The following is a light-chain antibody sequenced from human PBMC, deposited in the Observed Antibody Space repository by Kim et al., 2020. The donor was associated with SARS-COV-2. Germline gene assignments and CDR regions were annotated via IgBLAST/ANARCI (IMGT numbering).Light chain of an antibody. J-gene: IGKJ2*01. CDR1: QSVRSN. CDR3: QQYNNWPQT. CDR2: DAS. Sequence: EIVMTQSPATLSLSPGERATLSCRASQSVRSNLAWYQQKPGQAPRLLMYDASTRATAIPARFSGSGSGTEFTLTISSLHSEDFAVYYCQQYNNWPQTFGQGTKLEI. V-gene: IGKV3-15*01.